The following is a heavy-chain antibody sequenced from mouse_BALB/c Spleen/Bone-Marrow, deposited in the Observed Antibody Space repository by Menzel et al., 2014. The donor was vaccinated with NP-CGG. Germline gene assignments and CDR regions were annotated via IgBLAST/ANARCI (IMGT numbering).Heavy chain of an antibody. Sequence: QVQLKESGAELARPGASVKPSCKASGYTFTDYYINWVKQRTGQGLEWIGEIYPGSGNTYYNEKFKGKATLTADNSSSTAYMQLSSLTSEDSAVYFCARSRGYAWFAYWGQGTLVTVSA. CDR1: GYTFTDYY. V-gene: IGHV1-77*01. J-gene: IGHJ3*01. CDR3: ARSRGYAWFAY. D-gene: IGHD2-2*01. CDR2: IYPGSGNT.